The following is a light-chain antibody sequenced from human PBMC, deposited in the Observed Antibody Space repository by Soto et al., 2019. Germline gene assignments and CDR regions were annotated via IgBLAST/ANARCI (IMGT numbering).Light chain of an antibody. CDR2: GAS. CDR3: QQYGSSPIP. J-gene: IGKJ5*01. Sequence: DIVLTQSPGTLSLSPGETATLSCRAIQTVISSFLAWYQEKPGQALRLLLFGASSRATGIPDRFSGSGSGTDFTVTISRLEPEDFAVYYCQQYGSSPIPFGQGTRLAFK. CDR1: QTVISSF. V-gene: IGKV3-20*01.